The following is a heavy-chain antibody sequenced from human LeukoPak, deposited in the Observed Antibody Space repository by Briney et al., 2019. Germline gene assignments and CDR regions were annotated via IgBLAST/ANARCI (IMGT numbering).Heavy chain of an antibody. CDR1: GFTVSSNY. D-gene: IGHD6-19*01. J-gene: IGHJ4*02. CDR3: ARGVAVAGRVY. V-gene: IGHV3-66*01. CDR2: IYSGGST. Sequence: PGGSLRLSCAASGFTVSSNYMSWVRQAPVKGLEWVSVIYSGGSTYYADSVKGRFTISRDNSKNTLYLQMNSLRAEDTAVYYCARGVAVAGRVYWGQGTLVTVSS.